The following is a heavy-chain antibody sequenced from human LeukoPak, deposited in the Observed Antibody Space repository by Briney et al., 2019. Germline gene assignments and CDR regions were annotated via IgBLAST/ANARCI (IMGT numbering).Heavy chain of an antibody. CDR3: AKDWDSGYVLDWFDP. CDR2: ISGSGGST. J-gene: IGHJ5*02. V-gene: IGHV3-23*01. D-gene: IGHD5-12*01. CDR1: GFTFSSYA. Sequence: GGSLRLSCAASGFTFSSYAMSWVRQAPGEGLEWVSAISGSGGSTYYADSVKGRFTISRDNSKNTLYLQMNSLRAEDTAVYYCAKDWDSGYVLDWFDPWGQGTLVTVSS.